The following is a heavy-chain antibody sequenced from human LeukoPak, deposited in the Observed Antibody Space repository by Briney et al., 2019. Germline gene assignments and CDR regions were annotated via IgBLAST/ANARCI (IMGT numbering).Heavy chain of an antibody. Sequence: ASVKVSCKASGGTFSSYAVSWVRQAPGQGLEWMGRIIPIFGTANYAQKFQGRVTITTDESTSTAYMELSSLRSEDTAVYYCASLRYYGSRSYSADYWGQGTLVTVSS. V-gene: IGHV1-69*05. CDR2: IIPIFGTA. J-gene: IGHJ4*02. CDR3: ASLRYYGSRSYSADY. D-gene: IGHD3-10*01. CDR1: GGTFSSYA.